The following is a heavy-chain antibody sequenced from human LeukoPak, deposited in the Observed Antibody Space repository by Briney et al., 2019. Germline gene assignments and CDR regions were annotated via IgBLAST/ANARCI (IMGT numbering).Heavy chain of an antibody. CDR2: IYHSGST. D-gene: IGHD4-17*01. CDR3: ARDMGYGDYVRLGDY. CDR1: GYSMSSGYY. V-gene: IGHV4-38-2*02. J-gene: IGHJ4*02. Sequence: SETLSLTCAVSGYSMSSGYYWGWIRQPPGKGLEWIGSIYHSGSTYYNPSLKSRVTISVDRSKNRFSLKVNSVTAADTAVYYCARDMGYGDYVRLGDYWGQGTLVTVSS.